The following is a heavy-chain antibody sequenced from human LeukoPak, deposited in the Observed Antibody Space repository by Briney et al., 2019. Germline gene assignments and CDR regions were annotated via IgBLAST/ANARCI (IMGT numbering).Heavy chain of an antibody. CDR3: ARIRTVTTGNKSYDAFDI. J-gene: IGHJ3*02. CDR2: IYYSGST. V-gene: IGHV4-31*03. CDR1: GGSISSGGYY. Sequence: SQTLSLTCTVSGGSISSGGYYWTWIRQHPGKGLEWIGYIYYSGSTHYNPSLKSRVSISVDTSKNQFSLKLSSVTAADTAVYYCARIRTVTTGNKSYDAFDIWGQGTMVTVSS. D-gene: IGHD4-17*01.